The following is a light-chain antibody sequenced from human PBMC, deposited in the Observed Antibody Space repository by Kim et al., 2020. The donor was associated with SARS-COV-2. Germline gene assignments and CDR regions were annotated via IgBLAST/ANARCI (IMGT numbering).Light chain of an antibody. CDR3: QQYADSLLT. CDR2: GAV. CDR1: QSVGSTY. V-gene: IGKV3-20*01. J-gene: IGKJ4*01. Sequence: EIVLTQSPDTVSVSPGERATLSCRASQSVGSTYLAWYQQKPGQAPRLLMHGAVTRATGVPDRFSGSGSGTEFTLIISRLEPEDFAVYYCQQYADSLLTFGGGTKVDIK.